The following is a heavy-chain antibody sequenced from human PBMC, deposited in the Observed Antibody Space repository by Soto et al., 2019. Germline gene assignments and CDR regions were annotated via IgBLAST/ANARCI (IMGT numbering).Heavy chain of an antibody. D-gene: IGHD6-13*01. CDR3: SAGEASSRNLAPYYLDF. Sequence: SETLSLTXTVSGGSMRNYFWTWIRQPPGKGLEWIGYIHYSGTTSFFPSYNPSLRSRVTISEDTSKNQFSLKLLSVTTADTAVYFCSAGEASSRNLAPYYLDFWGQGTLVTVSS. J-gene: IGHJ4*02. CDR2: IHYSGTT. CDR1: GGSMRNYF. V-gene: IGHV4-59*01.